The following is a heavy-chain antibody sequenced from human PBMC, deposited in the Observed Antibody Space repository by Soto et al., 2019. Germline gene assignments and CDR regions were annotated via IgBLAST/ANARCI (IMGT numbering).Heavy chain of an antibody. CDR2: FHSSGAT. V-gene: IGHV4-30-4*01. CDR3: SSIWFGDFDY. Sequence: QVQLQESGPGLVKPSQTLSLTCTVSGGSISSADYYWSWIRQPPGKGLEWIGYFHSSGATYKDPSTKSRVTIPVDTSKNQISLKLDSVTAADTAVYYCSSIWFGDFDYLGHGTLVTVSS. D-gene: IGHD3-10*01. J-gene: IGHJ4*01. CDR1: GGSISSADYY.